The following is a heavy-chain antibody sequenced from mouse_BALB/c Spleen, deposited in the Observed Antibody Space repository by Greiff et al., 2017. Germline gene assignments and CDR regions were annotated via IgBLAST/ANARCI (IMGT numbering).Heavy chain of an antibody. Sequence: EVQLQQSGAELVKPGASVTLSCTASGFNIKDTYMHWVKQRPEQGLEWIGRIEPASGNTKYDPKFQGKATIKAYTFSNTAYLQLSILTSEDTAVYYVARGAARATGFAYWGQGTLVTVSA. CDR2: IEPASGNT. D-gene: IGHD3-1*01. CDR1: GFNIKDTY. J-gene: IGHJ3*01. CDR3: ARGAARATGFAY. V-gene: IGHV14-3*02.